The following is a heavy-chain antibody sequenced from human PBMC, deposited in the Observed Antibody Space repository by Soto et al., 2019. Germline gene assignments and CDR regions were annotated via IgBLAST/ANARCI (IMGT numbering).Heavy chain of an antibody. J-gene: IGHJ4*02. CDR3: ARDSNYYDSSGYSHGSFDY. Sequence: SETLSLTCTVSGGSISSGDYYWSWIRQPPGNGLEWIGYIYYSGSTYYNPSLKSRVTISVDTSKNQFSLKLSSVTAADTAVYYCARDSNYYDSSGYSHGSFDYCGKGSLFTASS. CDR1: GGSISSGDYY. V-gene: IGHV4-30-4*02. CDR2: IYYSGST. D-gene: IGHD3-22*01.